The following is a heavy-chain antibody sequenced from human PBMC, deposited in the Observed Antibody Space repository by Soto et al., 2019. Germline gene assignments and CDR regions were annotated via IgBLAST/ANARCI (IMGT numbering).Heavy chain of an antibody. CDR2: ISAYNGNT. J-gene: IGHJ5*02. CDR1: GYTFTSYG. CDR3: ARYFDGLQRWFDP. V-gene: IGHV1-18*01. Sequence: QVQLVQSGAEVKKPGASVKVSCKASGYTFTSYGISWVRQAPGQGLEWMGWISAYNGNTNNAQKLQGRVTMTTDTSTSTSYMELRGEGADDTAVDYCARYFDGLQRWFDPWGQGTLVTVSS. D-gene: IGHD3-9*01.